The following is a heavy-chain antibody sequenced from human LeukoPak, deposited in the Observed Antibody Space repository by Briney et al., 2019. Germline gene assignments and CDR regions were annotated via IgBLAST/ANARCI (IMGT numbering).Heavy chain of an antibody. D-gene: IGHD2-21*01. CDR2: IYYSGST. J-gene: IGHJ4*01. CDR1: GGSMTINYYY. Sequence: SETLSLNCTVSGGSMTINYYYWAWIRQAPEKGLEWIGNIYYSGSTNYNPSLKSRLTMSVDTSKNQFSVKLTSVTAPDTAVYYCARHGDVFDYWGHGTLVSVSS. CDR3: ARHGDVFDY. V-gene: IGHV4-39*01.